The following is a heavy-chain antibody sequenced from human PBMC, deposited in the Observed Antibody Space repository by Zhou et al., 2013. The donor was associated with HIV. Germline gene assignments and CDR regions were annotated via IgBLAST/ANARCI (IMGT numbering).Heavy chain of an antibody. J-gene: IGHJ3*02. CDR1: GGTFSSYA. CDR3: ARLNYDFWSGYHDAFDI. V-gene: IGHV1-69*05. CDR2: IIPIFGTA. D-gene: IGHD3-3*01. Sequence: QVQLVQSGAEVKKPGSSVKVSCKASGGTFSSYAISWVRQAPGQGLEWMGGIIPIFGTANYAQKFQGRVTITTDESTSTAYMELSSLRSEDTAVYYCARLNYDFWSGYHDAFDIWGQGTMVTVSS.